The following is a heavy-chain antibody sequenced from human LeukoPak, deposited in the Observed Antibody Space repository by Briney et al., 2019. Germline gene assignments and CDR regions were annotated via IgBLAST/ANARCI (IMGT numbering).Heavy chain of an antibody. CDR3: AKVTKRYYDFWSGYLPPYYYMDV. J-gene: IGHJ6*03. Sequence: GGSLRLSCVASGFTFSNFWMNWVRQAPGKGLEWVAVIWYDGSNKYYADSVKGRFTISRDNSKNTLYLQMNSLRAEDTAVYYCAKVTKRYYDFWSGYLPPYYYMDVWGKGTTVTVSS. CDR2: IWYDGSNK. V-gene: IGHV3-33*06. CDR1: GFTFSNFW. D-gene: IGHD3-3*01.